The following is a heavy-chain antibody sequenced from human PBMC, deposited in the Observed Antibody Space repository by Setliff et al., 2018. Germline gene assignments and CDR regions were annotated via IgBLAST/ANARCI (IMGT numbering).Heavy chain of an antibody. CDR3: AKSPVAYCSGAVCYPFDY. CDR1: GFGFSYA. V-gene: IGHV3-23*01. CDR2: MSASGTST. D-gene: IGHD2-8*02. Sequence: LRLSCATSGFGFSYAMSWVRQAPGKGLEWVSAMSASGTSTYHADSVKGRFTISGDNSKNTLYLQMNSLRAEDTAVYFCAKSPVAYCSGAVCYPFDYWGQGTLVTVSS. J-gene: IGHJ4*02.